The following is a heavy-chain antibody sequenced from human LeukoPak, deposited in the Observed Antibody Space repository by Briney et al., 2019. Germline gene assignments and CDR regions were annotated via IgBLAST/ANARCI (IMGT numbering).Heavy chain of an antibody. J-gene: IGHJ4*02. CDR2: IYSSGST. CDR3: ARLFRLTVSGPDLYYFDY. V-gene: IGHV4-59*08. Sequence: KPSETLSLTCTVSGGSISSYYWSWIRQPPGKGLEWIGYIYSSGSTNYNPSLKSRVIISVDTSKNQFSLKLSSVTAADTAVYYCARLFRLTVSGPDLYYFDYWGQGTLVTVSS. CDR1: GGSISSYY. D-gene: IGHD6-19*01.